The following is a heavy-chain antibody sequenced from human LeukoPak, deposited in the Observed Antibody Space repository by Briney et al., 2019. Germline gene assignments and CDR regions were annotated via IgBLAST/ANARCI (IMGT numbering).Heavy chain of an antibody. V-gene: IGHV1-69*06. CDR1: GGTFSSYA. J-gene: IGHJ4*02. CDR3: ARAPRILDAYCGGDCYSPEQN. CDR2: IIPIFGTA. D-gene: IGHD2-21*02. Sequence: SVKVSCKASGGTFSSYAISWVRQAPGQGLEWMGGIIPIFGTANYAQKFQGRVTITADKSTSTAYMELSSLRSEDTAVYYCARAPRILDAYCGGDCYSPEQNWGQGTLVTVSS.